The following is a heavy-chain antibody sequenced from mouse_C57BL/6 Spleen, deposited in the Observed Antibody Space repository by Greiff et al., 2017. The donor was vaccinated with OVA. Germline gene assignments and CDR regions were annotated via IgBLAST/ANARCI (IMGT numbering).Heavy chain of an antibody. CDR2: IDPNSGGT. Sequence: QVQLQQPGAELVESGASVKLSCKASGYTFTSYWMHWVKQRPGRGLEWIGTIDPNSGGTKYNEKFKSKATLTVDKPSSTAYMQLSSLTSEDSAVYYCARGYFDYWGQGTTLTVSS. CDR1: GYTFTSYW. J-gene: IGHJ2*01. V-gene: IGHV1-72*01. CDR3: ARGYFDY.